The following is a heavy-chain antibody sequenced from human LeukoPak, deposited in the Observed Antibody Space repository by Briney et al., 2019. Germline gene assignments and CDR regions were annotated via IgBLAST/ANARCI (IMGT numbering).Heavy chain of an antibody. CDR3: ARLGYCSSTSCYAGVAGIY. V-gene: IGHV4-39*01. D-gene: IGHD2-2*01. CDR2: FYYSGST. CDR1: GGSISGNSYY. Sequence: PSETLSLTCSVSGGSISGNSYYWGWIRQPPGKGLEWIGSFYYSGSTYYNPSLKSRVTISVDTSKNQFSLKLSSMTAADTAVYYCARLGYCSSTSCYAGVAGIYWGQGTLVTVSS. J-gene: IGHJ4*02.